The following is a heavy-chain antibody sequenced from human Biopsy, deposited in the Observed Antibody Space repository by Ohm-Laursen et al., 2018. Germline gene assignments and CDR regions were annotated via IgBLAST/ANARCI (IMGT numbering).Heavy chain of an antibody. D-gene: IGHD5-12*01. J-gene: IGHJ4*02. V-gene: IGHV4-31*02. CDR2: IYHTGST. CDR3: ARADMVTTIVDY. CDR1: GDSISSGGNY. Sequence: PSETLSLTWIVSGDSISSGGNYWSWIRQFPGKGLEWIAYIYHTGSTYYNPSLKSRLSIAIDTSKNQFSVSLRSVTAADTAVYYCARADMVTTIVDYWGQGALVTVSS.